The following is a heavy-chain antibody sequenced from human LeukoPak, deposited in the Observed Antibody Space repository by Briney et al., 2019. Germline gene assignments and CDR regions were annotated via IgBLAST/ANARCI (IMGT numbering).Heavy chain of an antibody. J-gene: IGHJ4*02. Sequence: SETLSLTCTVSGGSISTYYWSWIRQPPGKGLEWIGYIYYSGSTNHNPSLKSRVTISVDTSKNQLSLKLTSVLAADTAVYYCARGKDYYDTSGYPTFHYWGQGTLVTVSS. CDR1: GGSISTYY. D-gene: IGHD3-22*01. CDR2: IYYSGST. V-gene: IGHV4-59*01. CDR3: ARGKDYYDTSGYPTFHY.